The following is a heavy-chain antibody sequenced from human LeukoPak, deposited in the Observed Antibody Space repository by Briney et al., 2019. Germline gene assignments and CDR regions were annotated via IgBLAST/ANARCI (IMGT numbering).Heavy chain of an antibody. D-gene: IGHD6-13*01. CDR2: IYHSGST. CDR1: GYSISNGYY. Sequence: SETLSLTCTVAGYSISNGYYWGWIRQPPGKGLEWIGNIYHSGSTYYNPSLKSRVTISVDTSKNQFSLKLSSMTAADTAVYFCARVGGPRLSSSWLGYFQHWGQGTLVTVSS. J-gene: IGHJ1*01. V-gene: IGHV4-38-2*02. CDR3: ARVGGPRLSSSWLGYFQH.